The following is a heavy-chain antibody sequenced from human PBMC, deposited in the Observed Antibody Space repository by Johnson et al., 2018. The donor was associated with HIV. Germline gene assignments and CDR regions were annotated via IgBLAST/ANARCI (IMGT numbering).Heavy chain of an antibody. V-gene: IGHV3-64*01. CDR1: GFTFSRYA. CDR2: ISSNGGST. Sequence: EVQLVESGGDLVQPGGSLRLSCAASGFTFSRYAMHWVRQAPGKGLEYVSGISSNGGSTYYAHSVKGRFTISRYNSKNTLYLQMGSLRAEDMAVYYCARDQVGVTGAFDIWGQGTLVTVSS. D-gene: IGHD1-26*01. J-gene: IGHJ3*02. CDR3: ARDQVGVTGAFDI.